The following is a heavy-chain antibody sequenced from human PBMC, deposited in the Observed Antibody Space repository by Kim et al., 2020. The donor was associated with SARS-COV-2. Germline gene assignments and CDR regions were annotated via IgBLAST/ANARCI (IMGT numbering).Heavy chain of an antibody. D-gene: IGHD3-10*01. CDR3: TAGITMVRGTSY. J-gene: IGHJ4*02. CDR1: GFTFSNAW. Sequence: GGSLRLSCAASGFTFSNAWMSWVRQAPGKGLEWVGRIKSKTDGGTTDYAAPVKGRFTISRDDSKNTLYLQMNSLKTEDTAVYYCTAGITMVRGTSYWGQGTLVTVSS. V-gene: IGHV3-15*01. CDR2: IKSKTDGGTT.